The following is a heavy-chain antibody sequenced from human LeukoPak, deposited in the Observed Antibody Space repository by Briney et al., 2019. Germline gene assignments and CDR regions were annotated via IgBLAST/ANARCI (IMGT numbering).Heavy chain of an antibody. V-gene: IGHV3-23*01. CDR3: AKDRMVLTVYAFDS. D-gene: IGHD2-8*01. J-gene: IGHJ4*02. CDR1: GFTFSKYT. CDR2: ISGSGATS. Sequence: TGGSLRLFCAASGFTFSKYTMNWVRQLPGKGLEWVSVISGSGATSSYADSVQGRFTISRDNSKNTVYLQMNSLRPEDTAVYYCAKDRMVLTVYAFDSWGQGSLVTVSS.